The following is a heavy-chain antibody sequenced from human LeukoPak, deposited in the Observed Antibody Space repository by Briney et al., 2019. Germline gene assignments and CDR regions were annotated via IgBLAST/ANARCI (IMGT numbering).Heavy chain of an antibody. V-gene: IGHV4-34*01. CDR3: ARGIRIVLRY. D-gene: IGHD2-8*01. CDR2: INHSGST. J-gene: IGHJ4*02. Sequence: PSETLSLTCAVYGGSFSGYYWSWIRQPPGKGLEWIGEINHSGSTNYNPSLKRRVTISVDTSKNQFSLKLSSVTGADTGVYFCARGIRIVLRYWRGGALVSVPS. CDR1: GGSFSGYY.